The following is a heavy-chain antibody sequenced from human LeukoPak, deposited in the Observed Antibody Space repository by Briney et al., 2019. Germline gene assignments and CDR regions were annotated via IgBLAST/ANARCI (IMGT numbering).Heavy chain of an antibody. CDR3: ASLIYGDYSY. J-gene: IGHJ4*02. D-gene: IGHD4-17*01. Sequence: PGGSLRLSCAASGFTFSDHYMDWVRQAPGKGLEWVGRTRNKANSYTTEYAASVKGRFTISRDDSKNSLYLRMNSLKTEDTAVYYCASLIYGDYSYWGQGTLVTVSS. V-gene: IGHV3-72*01. CDR2: TRNKANSYTT. CDR1: GFTFSDHY.